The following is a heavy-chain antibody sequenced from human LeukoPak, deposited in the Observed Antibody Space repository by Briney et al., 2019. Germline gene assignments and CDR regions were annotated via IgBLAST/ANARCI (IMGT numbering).Heavy chain of an antibody. Sequence: SVTVSCKASGGTFSSYAISWVRQAPGQGLEWMGRIIPILGIANYAQKFQGRVTITADKSTSTAYMELSSLRSEDTAVYYCARDSSGWPFDYWGQGTLVTVSS. D-gene: IGHD6-19*01. CDR2: IIPILGIA. CDR3: ARDSSGWPFDY. J-gene: IGHJ4*02. V-gene: IGHV1-69*04. CDR1: GGTFSSYA.